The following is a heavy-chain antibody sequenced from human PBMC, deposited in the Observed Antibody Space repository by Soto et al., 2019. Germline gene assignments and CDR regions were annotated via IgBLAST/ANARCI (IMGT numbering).Heavy chain of an antibody. D-gene: IGHD6-19*01. Sequence: SETLSLTCTVSGGSISSSSYYWVWIRQPPGKGLEWIGTIYYSGTTYYNPSLKSRVTISVDMSKNQFSLKLSSVTATDTAVYYCASRREWVVLPVVWGQGTLVTVSS. CDR1: GGSISSSSYY. CDR3: ASRREWVVLPVV. V-gene: IGHV4-39*01. J-gene: IGHJ4*02. CDR2: IYYSGTT.